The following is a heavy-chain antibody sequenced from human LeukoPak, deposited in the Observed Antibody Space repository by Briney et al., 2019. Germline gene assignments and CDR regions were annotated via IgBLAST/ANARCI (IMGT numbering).Heavy chain of an antibody. D-gene: IGHD3-16*01. CDR1: GYPIRSGYY. CDR2: SYHSGGT. V-gene: IGHV4-38-2*02. Sequence: PSETLSLTCTVSGYPIRSGYYWAWIRQPPGKGLEWIGSSYHSGGTDYNPSLKSRITISVDTSKNQFSLQLNSLTAADTAVYYCARDLRMGGPWRQFDYWGQGTLVTVSS. J-gene: IGHJ4*02. CDR3: ARDLRMGGPWRQFDY.